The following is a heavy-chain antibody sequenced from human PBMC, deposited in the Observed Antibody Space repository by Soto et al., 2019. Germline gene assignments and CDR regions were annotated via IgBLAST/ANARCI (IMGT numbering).Heavy chain of an antibody. CDR2: IYYSGST. CDR1: EGNSIDLG. D-gene: IGHD2-21*02. CDR3: TGGPDCEYYFAY. V-gene: IGHV4-59*11. Sequence: SQPHSHPWTVAEGNSIDLGGRWIMQPPGKGLEWIGYIYYSGSTNYNPSLKSRVTISVDTSKNQFSLKLSSVTAADTAVYYCTGGPDCEYYFAYWRQGTLVPVSP. J-gene: IGHJ4*02.